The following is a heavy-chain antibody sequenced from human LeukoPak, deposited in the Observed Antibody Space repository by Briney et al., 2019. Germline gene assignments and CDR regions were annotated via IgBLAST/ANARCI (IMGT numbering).Heavy chain of an antibody. Sequence: QPGRSLRLSCAGSGFTFGGYGMHWFRQTPGKGLEWVAVIAYDGSRAFYADSVKGRFSISRDNSKNTLYLQMGSLRAEDMAVYYCARAARGYYFDYWGQGTLVTVSS. CDR3: ARAARGYYFDY. J-gene: IGHJ4*02. CDR1: GFTFGGYG. D-gene: IGHD3-10*01. CDR2: IAYDGSRA. V-gene: IGHV3-30*03.